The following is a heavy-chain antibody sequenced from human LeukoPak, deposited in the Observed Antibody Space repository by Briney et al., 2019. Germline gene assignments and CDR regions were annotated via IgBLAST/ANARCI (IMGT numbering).Heavy chain of an antibody. CDR1: GFTFSNAW. CDR3: TTDSYYELLTGYYPDPYFDY. D-gene: IGHD3-9*01. V-gene: IGHV3-15*01. Sequence: GGSLRLSCAASGFTFSNAWMGWVRQAPGKGLEWVGRIKSKTDGGTTDYAAPVKGRFTISRDDSKNTLYLQMNSLKTADTAVYYCTTDSYYELLTGYYPDPYFDYWGQGTLVTVSS. J-gene: IGHJ4*02. CDR2: IKSKTDGGTT.